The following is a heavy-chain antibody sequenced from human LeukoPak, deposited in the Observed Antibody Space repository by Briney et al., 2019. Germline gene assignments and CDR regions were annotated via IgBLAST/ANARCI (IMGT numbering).Heavy chain of an antibody. CDR2: MNPNSGNT. Sequence: GASVKVSCTASGYTFTSYDINWVRQATGQGLEWMGWMNPNSGNTGYAQKFQGRVTMTRNTSISTAYMELSSLRSEDTAVYYCARGRNYYDTSDYWGQGTLVTVSS. V-gene: IGHV1-8*01. J-gene: IGHJ4*02. CDR1: GYTFTSYD. CDR3: ARGRNYYDTSDY. D-gene: IGHD3-22*01.